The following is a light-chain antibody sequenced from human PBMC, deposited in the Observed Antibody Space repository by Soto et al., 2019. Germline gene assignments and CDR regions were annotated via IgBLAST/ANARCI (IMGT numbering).Light chain of an antibody. CDR1: QGISSY. J-gene: IGKJ4*01. CDR2: AAS. CDR3: QQLNSYPPT. Sequence: IQLTQSPSSLSASVGDRVTITCRASQGISSYLDWYQQKPGKAPKLLIYAASTLQSGVPSRFSGSGSGTDFTLTISSLQPEDFATYYCQQLNSYPPTFGGGTKVEIK. V-gene: IGKV1-9*01.